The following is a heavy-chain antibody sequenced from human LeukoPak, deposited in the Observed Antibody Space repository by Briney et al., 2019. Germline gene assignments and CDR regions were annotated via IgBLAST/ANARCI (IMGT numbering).Heavy chain of an antibody. CDR3: AKDPVSIRFLEWLSLDY. CDR1: GFTFSSYA. CDR2: IRGSGGST. D-gene: IGHD3-3*01. J-gene: IGHJ4*02. Sequence: GGSLRLSCAASGFTFSSYAMSWVRQAPGKGLEWVSAIRGSGGSTYYAESVKGRFTISRDNSKNTLYLQMNSLRAEDTAVYYCAKDPVSIRFLEWLSLDYWGQGTLVTVSS. V-gene: IGHV3-23*01.